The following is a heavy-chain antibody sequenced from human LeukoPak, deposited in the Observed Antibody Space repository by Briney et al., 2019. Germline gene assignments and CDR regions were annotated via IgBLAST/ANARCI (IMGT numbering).Heavy chain of an antibody. CDR2: FDPEDGET. CDR1: GYTLTELS. Sequence: ASVKVSCKVSGYTLTELSMHWVRQAPGKGLEWMGGFDPEDGETIYAQKFQGRVTMTEDTSTDTAYMELSSLRSEDTAVYYCATLQFLAQNSGTRNDYWGQGTLVTVSS. CDR3: ATLQFLAQNSGTRNDY. V-gene: IGHV1-24*01. J-gene: IGHJ4*02. D-gene: IGHD3-10*01.